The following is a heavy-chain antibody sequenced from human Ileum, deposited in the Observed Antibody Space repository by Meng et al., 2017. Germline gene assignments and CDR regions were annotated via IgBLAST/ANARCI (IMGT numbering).Heavy chain of an antibody. CDR3: ARVLTAGPFDF. CDR1: GASLNSGGYY. Sequence: QLQASGPGLVKPSPTLSLTCTVSGASLNSGGYYSSWIRQHPGKGLEWIGYIYYSGTAYYNPSLKSRASISLDTSKNQFSLQLSSVTAADTAVYYCARVLTAGPFDFWGQGMLVTVSS. D-gene: IGHD5-18*01. V-gene: IGHV4-31*03. J-gene: IGHJ4*02. CDR2: IYYSGTA.